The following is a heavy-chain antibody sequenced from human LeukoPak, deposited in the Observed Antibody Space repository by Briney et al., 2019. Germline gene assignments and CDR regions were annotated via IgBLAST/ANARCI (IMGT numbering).Heavy chain of an antibody. V-gene: IGHV4-34*01. J-gene: IGHJ4*02. CDR3: ARLRYYYGSGSYLYPFDY. D-gene: IGHD3-10*01. Sequence: PSETLSLTCAVYGGSFSGYYWSWIRRPPGKRLEWIGEINHSGSTNYNPSLKSRVTISVDTSKNQFSLKLSSVTAADTAVYYCARLRYYYGSGSYLYPFDYWGQGTLVTVSS. CDR2: INHSGST. CDR1: GGSFSGYY.